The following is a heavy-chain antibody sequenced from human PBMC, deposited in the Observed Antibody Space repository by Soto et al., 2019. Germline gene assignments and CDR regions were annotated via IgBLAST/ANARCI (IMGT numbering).Heavy chain of an antibody. CDR3: ARVIGFDWLLYLDY. Sequence: EVQLVESGGGLVQPGGSLRLSCAASGFTFSSYSMNWVRQAPGKGLEWVSYISSSSSTIYYADSVKGRFTISRDNAKNSLYLQMNSLRAEDTAVYYCARVIGFDWLLYLDYWGQGTLVTVSS. CDR1: GFTFSSYS. CDR2: ISSSSSTI. J-gene: IGHJ4*02. V-gene: IGHV3-48*01. D-gene: IGHD3-9*01.